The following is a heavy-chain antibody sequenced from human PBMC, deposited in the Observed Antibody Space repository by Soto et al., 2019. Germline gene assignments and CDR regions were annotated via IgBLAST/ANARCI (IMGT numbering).Heavy chain of an antibody. CDR1: GFTFSSYE. CDR3: ARDYGGNSWDY. Sequence: PGGSLRLSCAASGFTFSSYEMNWVRQAPGKGLEWVSYISSSGSTIYCADSVKGRFTISRDNAKNSLYLQMNSLRAEDTAVYYCARDYGGNSWDYWGQGTLVTVSS. D-gene: IGHD4-17*01. V-gene: IGHV3-48*03. J-gene: IGHJ4*02. CDR2: ISSSGSTI.